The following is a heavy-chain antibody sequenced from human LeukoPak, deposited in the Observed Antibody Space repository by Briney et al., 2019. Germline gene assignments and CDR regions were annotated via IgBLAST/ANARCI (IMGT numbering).Heavy chain of an antibody. CDR3: ARATYGDYSYYYYYMDV. V-gene: IGHV4-59*08. Sequence: SETLSLTCTISGVSVSDYYWSWIRQSPGKGLEWIGYIYHTGSTSYSPSLKSRVTLSADTSQNQFSLKLSSVTAADTAVYYCARATYGDYSYYYYYMDVWGKGTTVTVSS. CDR2: IYHTGST. CDR1: GVSVSDYY. D-gene: IGHD4-17*01. J-gene: IGHJ6*03.